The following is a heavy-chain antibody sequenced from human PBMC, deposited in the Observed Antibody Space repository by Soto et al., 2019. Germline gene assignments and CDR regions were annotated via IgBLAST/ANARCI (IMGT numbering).Heavy chain of an antibody. CDR1: GFTFDDYA. CDR2: ISWYSGSI. Sequence: EVQLVESGGGLVPPGRSLRLSCAASGFTFDDYAMHWVRQAPGKGLEWVSGISWYSGSIGYADSVKGRFTISRDNAKNSLYLQMNSLRAEDTALYYCASLLGVGATGWCDYWGQGTLVTVAS. CDR3: ASLLGVGATGWCDY. J-gene: IGHJ4*02. V-gene: IGHV3-9*01. D-gene: IGHD1-26*01.